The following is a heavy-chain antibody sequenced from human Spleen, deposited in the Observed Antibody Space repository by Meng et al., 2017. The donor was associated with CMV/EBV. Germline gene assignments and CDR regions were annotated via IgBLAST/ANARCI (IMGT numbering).Heavy chain of an antibody. CDR3: AKEINEDFWSGFHNWFDP. Sequence: SETLSLTCAVYGGSFSGYYWSWIRQPPGKGLEWIGEINHSGSTNYNPSLKSRVTISVDTSKNQFSLKLSSVTAADTAVYYCAKEINEDFWSGFHNWFDPWGQGTLVTVSS. D-gene: IGHD3-3*01. CDR2: INHSGST. J-gene: IGHJ5*02. V-gene: IGHV4-34*01. CDR1: GGSFSGYY.